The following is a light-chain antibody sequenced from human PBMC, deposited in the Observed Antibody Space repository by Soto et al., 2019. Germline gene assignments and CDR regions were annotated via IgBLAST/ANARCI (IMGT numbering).Light chain of an antibody. V-gene: IGKV3-20*01. CDR3: QQYVTSSPRT. J-gene: IGKJ1*01. CDR2: GIS. CDR1: HTISSSY. Sequence: EIVLTQSPGTLSLSPGERATLSCRASHTISSSYLAWYQQKPGQAPRLLMYGISRRATGIPDRFSGSGSGTDFTLTITRLEPEDFAVYYCQQYVTSSPRTFGQGTKVAIQ.